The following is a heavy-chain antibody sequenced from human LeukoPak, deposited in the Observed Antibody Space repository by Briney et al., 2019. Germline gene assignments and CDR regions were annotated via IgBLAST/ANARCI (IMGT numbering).Heavy chain of an antibody. Sequence: PSETLSLTGTVSGGSISSYYWSWIRQPPGKGLEWIGYIYYSGSTNYNPSLKSRVTISVDTSKNQFSLKLSSVTAADTAVYYCASVPREAYCGGDCYPDYWGQGTLVTVSS. V-gene: IGHV4-59*01. CDR3: ASVPREAYCGGDCYPDY. CDR1: GGSISSYY. CDR2: IYYSGST. D-gene: IGHD2-21*02. J-gene: IGHJ4*02.